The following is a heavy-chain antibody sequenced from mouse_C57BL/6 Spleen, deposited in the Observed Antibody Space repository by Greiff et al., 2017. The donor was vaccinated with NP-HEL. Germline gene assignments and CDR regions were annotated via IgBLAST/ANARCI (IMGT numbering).Heavy chain of an antibody. V-gene: IGHV1-42*01. CDR1: GYSFTGYY. J-gene: IGHJ4*01. Sequence: EVQLQQSGPELVKPGASVKISCKASGYSFTGYYMNWVKQSPEKSLEWIGEINPSTGGTTYNQKFKAKATLTVDKSSSTAYMQLKSLTSEDSAVYYCARTGTYYAMDYWGQGTSVTVSS. D-gene: IGHD4-1*01. CDR3: ARTGTYYAMDY. CDR2: INPSTGGT.